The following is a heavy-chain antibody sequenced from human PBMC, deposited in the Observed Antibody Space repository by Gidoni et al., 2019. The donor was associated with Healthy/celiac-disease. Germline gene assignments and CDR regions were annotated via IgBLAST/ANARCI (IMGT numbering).Heavy chain of an antibody. CDR3: AREKVEMATTTGFDY. CDR1: GVTFSSYA. Sequence: QVQLVESGGGVVQPGRSLRRSCAASGVTFSSYAIHWVRQAPGKGLEWVAVISYDGSNKYDADSVKGRFTISRDNSKNTLYLQMNSLRAEDTAVYYCAREKVEMATTTGFDYWGQGTLVTVSS. D-gene: IGHD1-1*01. J-gene: IGHJ4*02. V-gene: IGHV3-30*04. CDR2: ISYDGSNK.